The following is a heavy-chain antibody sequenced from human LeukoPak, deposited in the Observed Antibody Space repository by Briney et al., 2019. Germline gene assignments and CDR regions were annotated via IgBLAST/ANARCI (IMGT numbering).Heavy chain of an antibody. V-gene: IGHV3-30-3*01. CDR3: ARDRTGYYGSGSYYMGWFDP. CDR1: GFTFNRYA. CDR2: ISYDGSNK. D-gene: IGHD3-10*01. Sequence: GRSLILSCAASGFTFNRYAMHWVRQAPGKGLEWVAVISYDGSNKYYADSVKGRFTISRDNSKNTLYLQMNSLRAEDTAVHYCARDRTGYYGSGSYYMGWFDPWGQGTLVTVSS. J-gene: IGHJ5*02.